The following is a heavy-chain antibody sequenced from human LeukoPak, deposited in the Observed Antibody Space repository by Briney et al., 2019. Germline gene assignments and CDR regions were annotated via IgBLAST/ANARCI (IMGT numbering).Heavy chain of an antibody. Sequence: GGSLRLSCTASGFTFGDYAMSWFRQAPGKGLEWVGFIRSKAYGGTTEYAASVKGRFTISGDDSKSIAYLQMNSLKTEDTAVYYCTTPATAIPIYYYGMDVWGQGTTVTVSS. D-gene: IGHD2-2*02. CDR2: IRSKAYGGTT. CDR1: GFTFGDYA. CDR3: TTPATAIPIYYYGMDV. J-gene: IGHJ6*02. V-gene: IGHV3-49*03.